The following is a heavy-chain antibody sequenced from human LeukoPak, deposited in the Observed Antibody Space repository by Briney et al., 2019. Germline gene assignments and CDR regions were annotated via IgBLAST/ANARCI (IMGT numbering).Heavy chain of an antibody. Sequence: PGGSLRLSCAASGFTFSSYAMHWVRQAPGKGLEWVAVISYDGSNKFYADSVKGRFTISRDNSKNTLYLQMNSLRAEDTAVYYCARDPFWSGYPIHTLDYWXQGTLVTVSS. CDR1: GFTFSSYA. CDR2: ISYDGSNK. CDR3: ARDPFWSGYPIHTLDY. J-gene: IGHJ4*02. V-gene: IGHV3-30*04. D-gene: IGHD3-3*01.